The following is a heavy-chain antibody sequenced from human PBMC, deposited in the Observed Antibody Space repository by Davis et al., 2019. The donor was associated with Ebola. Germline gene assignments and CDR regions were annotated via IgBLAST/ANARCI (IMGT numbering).Heavy chain of an antibody. CDR1: GFTFSSYW. CDR3: AQGGYDVMWPYDY. Sequence: GESLKISCAASGFTFSSYWMNWVRQSPGKGLEWVANIKQDESEKHYVDSVKGRFTISRDNAKNALYLQMNSLRVEDTGVYFCAQGGYDVMWPYDYWGQGSLVTVSS. D-gene: IGHD3-16*01. CDR2: IKQDESEK. V-gene: IGHV3-7*03. J-gene: IGHJ4*02.